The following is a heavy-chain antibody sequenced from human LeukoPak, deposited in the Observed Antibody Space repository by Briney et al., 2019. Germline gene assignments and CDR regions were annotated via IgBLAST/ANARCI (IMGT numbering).Heavy chain of an antibody. CDR3: ARGRDGDVLFDY. CDR1: GFTFSNYG. CDR2: IWYDGSNK. D-gene: IGHD4-17*01. J-gene: IGHJ4*02. Sequence: GRSLRLSCAASGFTFSNYGMNWVRQAPGTGLEWVAVIWYDGSNKFYADSVKCRFTIARDNSKNSLYLQMKSLRAEDTAVYDCARGRDGDVLFDYWGQGTLVTVSS. V-gene: IGHV3-33*01.